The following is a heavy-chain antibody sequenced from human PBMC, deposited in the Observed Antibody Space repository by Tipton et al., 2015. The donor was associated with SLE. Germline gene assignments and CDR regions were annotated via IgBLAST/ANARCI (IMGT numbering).Heavy chain of an antibody. D-gene: IGHD2/OR15-2a*01. CDR3: SESLNN. CDR1: GFTVSSNY. Sequence: SLRLSCAASGFTVSSNYMSWVRQAPGKGLEWVATIKEDGSEKYYVDSVKGRFTISRDNAKNSLYLQMNSLRAEETAVYYCSESLNNWGQGTLVTVSS. V-gene: IGHV3-7*01. J-gene: IGHJ4*02. CDR2: IKEDGSEK.